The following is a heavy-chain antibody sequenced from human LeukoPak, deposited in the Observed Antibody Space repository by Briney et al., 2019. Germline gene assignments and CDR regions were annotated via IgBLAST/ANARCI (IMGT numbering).Heavy chain of an antibody. D-gene: IGHD2-2*01. Sequence: PAQTLSLICTVSGGPLSSGRYYWRWLPRPAGKGLEWIGRIYNSGSTHYHPSLKSRVTISVDTSKNQFSLKLSSVTAADTDVCYRARDMGGGYCSSASCYPDYWGQGTLVTVSS. CDR3: ARDMGGGYCSSASCYPDY. V-gene: IGHV4-61*02. CDR2: IYNSGST. CDR1: GGPLSSGRYY. J-gene: IGHJ4*02.